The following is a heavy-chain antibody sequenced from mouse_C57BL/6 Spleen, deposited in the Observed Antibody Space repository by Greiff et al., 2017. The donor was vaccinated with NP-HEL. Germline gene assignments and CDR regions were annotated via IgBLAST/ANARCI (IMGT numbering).Heavy chain of an antibody. J-gene: IGHJ1*03. CDR3: ARDFDV. CDR1: GYSITSGYY. CDR2: ISYDGSN. Sequence: ESGPGLVQPSQSLSLTCSVTGYSITSGYYWNWIRQFPGNKLEWMGYISYDGSNNYNPSLKNRISITRDTSKNQFFLKLNSVTTEDTATYYCARDFDVWGTGTTVTVSS. V-gene: IGHV3-6*01.